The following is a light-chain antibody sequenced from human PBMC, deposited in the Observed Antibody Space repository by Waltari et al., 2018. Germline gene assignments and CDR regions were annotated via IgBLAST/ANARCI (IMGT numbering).Light chain of an antibody. CDR1: QSVTNY. CDR3: QQRRDWPLT. CDR2: DTS. Sequence: EIVLTQSPAILSLSPGERASLSCRASQSVTNYLAWYQQKPGQAPRLLIYDTSNRATGIPARFSGSGFGTDFTLTISSLDPEDFAVYYCQQRRDWPLTFAGGTKVEIK. J-gene: IGKJ4*01. V-gene: IGKV3-11*01.